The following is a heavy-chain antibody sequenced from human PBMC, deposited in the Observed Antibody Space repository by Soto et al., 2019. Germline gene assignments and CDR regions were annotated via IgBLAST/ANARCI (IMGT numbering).Heavy chain of an antibody. Sequence: QVQLQESGPGLVKPSETLSLTCTVSGGSISSYYWSWIRQPPGKGLEWIGYIYYSGSTNYNPSLKNRVTISVDTSKNQFSLKLSSVTAADTAVYYCARLAGGCSGGSCSFWWFDPWGQGTLVTVSS. J-gene: IGHJ5*02. CDR1: GGSISSYY. CDR2: IYYSGST. CDR3: ARLAGGCSGGSCSFWWFDP. V-gene: IGHV4-59*08. D-gene: IGHD2-15*01.